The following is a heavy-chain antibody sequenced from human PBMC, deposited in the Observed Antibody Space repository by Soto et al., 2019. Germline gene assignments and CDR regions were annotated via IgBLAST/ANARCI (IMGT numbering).Heavy chain of an antibody. V-gene: IGHV4-31*03. CDR1: GGSISSGGYY. CDR3: ARDGWHYYDSSGYYDY. CDR2: IYYSGST. D-gene: IGHD3-22*01. Sequence: SETLSLTCTVSGGSISSGGYYWSWIRQHPGKGLEWSGYIYYSGSTYYNPSLKSRVTISVDASKTQYSLKLTSVTAADTEVYYCARDGWHYYDSSGYYDYWGQGTLVTVSS. J-gene: IGHJ4*02.